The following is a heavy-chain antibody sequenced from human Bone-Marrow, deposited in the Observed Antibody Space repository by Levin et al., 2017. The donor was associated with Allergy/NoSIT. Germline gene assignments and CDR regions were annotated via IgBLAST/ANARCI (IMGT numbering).Heavy chain of an antibody. D-gene: IGHD3-9*01. CDR3: ARGQGSTGYNYFDY. J-gene: IGHJ4*02. CDR1: DGSIGSYY. Sequence: ESLKISCPVSDGSIGSYYWSWIRQSAGKGLEWIGRSHISGGTNYNPSLKSRVTLSLDTSQNQFSLKVTSVTAADTAVYYCARGQGSTGYNYFDYWGQGFPVTVSS. V-gene: IGHV4-4*07. CDR2: SHISGGT.